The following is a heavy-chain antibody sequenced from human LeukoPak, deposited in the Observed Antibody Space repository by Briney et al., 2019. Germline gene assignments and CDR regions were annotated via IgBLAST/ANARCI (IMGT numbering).Heavy chain of an antibody. CDR1: GFTSSNHA. Sequence: PGGSLRLSCAASGFTSSNHAMIWVRQAPGRGLEWVSSMSPGDGATYYADSVRGRFLLSRDSSQNIVYLQMNDLRVEDTALYYCARDQVALPGVPLDYWGQGTLVAVSS. D-gene: IGHD2-21*02. J-gene: IGHJ4*02. CDR3: ARDQVALPGVPLDY. CDR2: MSPGDGAT. V-gene: IGHV3-23*01.